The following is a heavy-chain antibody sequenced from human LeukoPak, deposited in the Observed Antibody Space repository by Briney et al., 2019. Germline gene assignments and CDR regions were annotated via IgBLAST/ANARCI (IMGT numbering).Heavy chain of an antibody. Sequence: GGSLRLSCAVSGITFSSYWMHWVRQDPGRGLLWVSRINTQGTYTNYADSVKGRFTISRDNAKNTLYLQMSSLRADDTAVYYCVLGLGDYNDFWGQGTLVSVSS. D-gene: IGHD2-15*01. CDR3: VLGLGDYNDF. CDR2: INTQGTYT. J-gene: IGHJ4*02. V-gene: IGHV3-74*01. CDR1: GITFSSYW.